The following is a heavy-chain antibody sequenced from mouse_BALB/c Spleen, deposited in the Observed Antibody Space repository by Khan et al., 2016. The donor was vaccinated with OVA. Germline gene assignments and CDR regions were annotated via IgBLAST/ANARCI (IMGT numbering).Heavy chain of an antibody. D-gene: IGHD2-3*01. V-gene: IGHV1S34*01. CDR1: GYPCTSYY. Sequence: LVKTGASVKISCKASGYPCTSYYIHWVKQSHGKSLEWIGFSSWYNGATNYNQKFKGKATITVDTSSRTAYMQFNSLTSEDSAVYYCARDGYYYAMDYWGQGTSVTVSS. CDR2: SSWYNGAT. CDR3: ARDGYYYAMDY. J-gene: IGHJ4*01.